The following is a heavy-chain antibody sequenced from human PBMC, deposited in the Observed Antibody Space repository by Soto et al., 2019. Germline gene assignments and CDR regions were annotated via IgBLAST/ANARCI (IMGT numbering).Heavy chain of an antibody. V-gene: IGHV3-23*01. D-gene: IGHD3-10*01. CDR2: ISRSGGNT. J-gene: IGHJ4*02. Sequence: SLRLSCAASGFTFRTYAMSWVRQAPGKGLEWVSGISRSGGNTYYADSVKGRFTISRDNSKNTLYLQINSLRAEDTALYYCAKGEYLDGSGSFYDIGFWGLGTLVTVSS. CDR3: AKGEYLDGSGSFYDIGF. CDR1: GFTFRTYA.